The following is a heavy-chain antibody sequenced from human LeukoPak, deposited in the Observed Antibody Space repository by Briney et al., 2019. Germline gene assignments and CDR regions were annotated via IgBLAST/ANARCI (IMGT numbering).Heavy chain of an antibody. V-gene: IGHV3-30-3*01. CDR1: GFTFSSYA. CDR3: ARDADYGDYAPHFDY. D-gene: IGHD4-17*01. CDR2: ISYDGSNK. Sequence: GGSLRLSCAASGFTFSSYAMHWVRQAPGKGLEGVAVISYDGSNKYYADSVKGRFTISRDNSKNTLYLQMNSLRAEDTAVYYCARDADYGDYAPHFDYWGQGTLVTVSS. J-gene: IGHJ4*02.